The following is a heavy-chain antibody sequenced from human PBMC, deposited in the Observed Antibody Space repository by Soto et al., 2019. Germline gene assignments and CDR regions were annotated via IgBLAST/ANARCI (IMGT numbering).Heavy chain of an antibody. V-gene: IGHV2-5*02. CDR2: IYWDDDK. J-gene: IGHJ4*02. Sequence: QITLKESGPTLVKPTQTLTLTCTFSGFSLNTSGVGVGWIRQPPGKALEWLALIYWDDDKRSSPSLKSRLTITRDTSKNQEVLRMTNMAPVDTATYYCAPHPYVTSGYLLDYWGQGILVTVSS. D-gene: IGHD3-22*01. CDR3: APHPYVTSGYLLDY. CDR1: GFSLNTSGVG.